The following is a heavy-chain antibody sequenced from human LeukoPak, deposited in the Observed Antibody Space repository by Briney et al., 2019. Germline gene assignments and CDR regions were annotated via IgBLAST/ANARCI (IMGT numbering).Heavy chain of an antibody. CDR1: GFTFSSYA. V-gene: IGHV3-23*01. CDR2: ISPRVGST. J-gene: IGHJ4*02. CDR3: AKKYGDYVGFGY. D-gene: IGHD4-17*01. Sequence: GGSLRLSCAASGFTFSSYAMSWVRQAPGKGLEWVSAISPRVGSTYYADSVKGRFTISRDNSKNTLYLQMDSLRAEDTAVYYCAKKYGDYVGFGYWGQGTLVTVSS.